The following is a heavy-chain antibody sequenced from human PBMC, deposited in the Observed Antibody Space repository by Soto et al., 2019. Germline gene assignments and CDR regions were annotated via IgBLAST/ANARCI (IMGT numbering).Heavy chain of an antibody. Sequence: EVQLVESGGGLVQPGGSLRLSCGASGFAFSSYWMHWVRQVPGKGLVWVSRINGDGSDIKYADSVKGRFTISRDNGKHTLYLQMHSLRPEDAAVYYCARDQRTGDWLDALGQGTLVTVSS. D-gene: IGHD4-17*01. CDR2: INGDGSDI. CDR3: ARDQRTGDWLDA. CDR1: GFAFSSYW. J-gene: IGHJ5*02. V-gene: IGHV3-74*03.